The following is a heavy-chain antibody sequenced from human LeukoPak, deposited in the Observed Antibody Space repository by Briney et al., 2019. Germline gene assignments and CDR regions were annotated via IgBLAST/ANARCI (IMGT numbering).Heavy chain of an antibody. D-gene: IGHD4-17*01. J-gene: IGHJ3*02. Sequence: GESLKISCRASGFGLTKYWIGWVRQMPGKGLEWMGIIYPGDSDTRYSPSFQGQVTISADKSISTAYLQWSSLKASDTAMYYCARPEEHGDYVHDAFDIWGQGTMVTVSS. CDR2: IYPGDSDT. CDR1: GFGLTKYW. V-gene: IGHV5-51*01. CDR3: ARPEEHGDYVHDAFDI.